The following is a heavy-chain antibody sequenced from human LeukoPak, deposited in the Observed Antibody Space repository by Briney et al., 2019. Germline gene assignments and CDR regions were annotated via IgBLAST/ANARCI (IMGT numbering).Heavy chain of an antibody. V-gene: IGHV4-59*08. J-gene: IGHJ5*02. CDR3: ARPYYYDSRIDP. Sequence: PSETLSLTCTVSGGSIGTYYWSWVRQSPGSGLEWIAYMYYSGSTYYNPSLKSRVTMSADTSKNQLSLKLSSVTAADTAAYYCARPYYYDSRIDPWGQGILVTVSS. D-gene: IGHD3-22*01. CDR2: MYYSGST. CDR1: GGSIGTYY.